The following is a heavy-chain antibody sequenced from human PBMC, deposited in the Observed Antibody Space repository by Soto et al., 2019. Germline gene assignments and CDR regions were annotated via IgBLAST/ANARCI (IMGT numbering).Heavy chain of an antibody. V-gene: IGHV3-74*01. D-gene: IGHD3-10*01. Sequence: PGGSLRLSCAASGFTFSSYWMQWVRQAPGKGLVWVSRINSDGSSTSYADSVKGRFTISRDNAENTLYLQMNSLRAEDTAVYYCASRKGEMAGRYGMDVWGQGTTVTVSS. CDR3: ASRKGEMAGRYGMDV. J-gene: IGHJ6*02. CDR1: GFTFSSYW. CDR2: INSDGSST.